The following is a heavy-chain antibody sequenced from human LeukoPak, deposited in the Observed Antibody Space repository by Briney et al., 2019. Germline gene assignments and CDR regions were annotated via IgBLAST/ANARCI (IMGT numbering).Heavy chain of an antibody. Sequence: SQTLSLTCTVSGGSISSGDYYWSWIRQPPGKGLEWIGYIYYSGSHYYNPSLKSRVTISVDTSKNQFSLKLSSVTAADTAVYYCARVRVGAHWFDPWGQGTLVTVSS. CDR3: ARVRVGAHWFDP. CDR2: IYYSGSH. V-gene: IGHV4-30-4*08. J-gene: IGHJ5*02. D-gene: IGHD1-26*01. CDR1: GGSISSGDYY.